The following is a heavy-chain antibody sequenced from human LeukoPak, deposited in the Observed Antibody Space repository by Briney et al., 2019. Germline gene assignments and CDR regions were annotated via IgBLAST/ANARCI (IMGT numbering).Heavy chain of an antibody. CDR1: GYSISSGYY. Sequence: SETLSLTCTVSGYSISSGYYWGWIRQPPGKGLEWIGSIYHSGSTYYNPSLKSRVTISVDTSKNQFSLKLSSVTAADTAVYYCARERGGPFDYWGQGTLVTVSS. V-gene: IGHV4-38-2*02. CDR2: IYHSGST. CDR3: ARERGGPFDY. J-gene: IGHJ4*02. D-gene: IGHD3-10*01.